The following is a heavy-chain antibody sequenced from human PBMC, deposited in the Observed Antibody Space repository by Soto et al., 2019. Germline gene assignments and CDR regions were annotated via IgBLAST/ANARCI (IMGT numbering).Heavy chain of an antibody. CDR1: GGSISSYY. J-gene: IGHJ4*02. CDR3: ARHRYSYGSYYFDY. D-gene: IGHD5-18*01. Sequence: SETLSLTCTVSGGSISSYYWSWIRQPPGKGLEWIGYIYYSGSTNYNPSLKSRVTISVDTSKNQFSLKLSSVTAADTAVYYCARHRYSYGSYYFDYWGQGTLVTVSS. CDR2: IYYSGST. V-gene: IGHV4-59*08.